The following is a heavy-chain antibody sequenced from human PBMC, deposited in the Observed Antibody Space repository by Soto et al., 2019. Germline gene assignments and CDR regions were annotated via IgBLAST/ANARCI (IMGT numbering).Heavy chain of an antibody. Sequence: PSETLSLTCTVSGGSISSGGYYWSWIRQHPGKGLEWIGYIYYSGSTYYNPSLKSRVTISVDTSKNQFSLKLSSVTAADTAVYYCARSFSDYDFWSGGPLPFGYWGQGTLVTVSS. CDR3: ARSFSDYDFWSGGPLPFGY. J-gene: IGHJ4*02. V-gene: IGHV4-31*03. CDR1: GGSISSGGYY. CDR2: IYYSGST. D-gene: IGHD3-3*01.